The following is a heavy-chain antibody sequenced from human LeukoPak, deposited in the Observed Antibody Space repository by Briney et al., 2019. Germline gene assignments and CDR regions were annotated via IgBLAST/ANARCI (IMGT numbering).Heavy chain of an antibody. CDR2: IYSGGST. CDR3: AGEYYDSSGYLFDY. J-gene: IGHJ4*02. D-gene: IGHD3-22*01. V-gene: IGHV3-53*01. CDR1: GFTVGSNY. Sequence: PGGSLRLSCAASGFTVGSNYMSWVRQAPWKGLEWVSVIYSGGSTYYADSVKGRFTISRDNSKNTLYLQMNSLRAEDTAVYYCAGEYYDSSGYLFDYWGQGTLVTVSS.